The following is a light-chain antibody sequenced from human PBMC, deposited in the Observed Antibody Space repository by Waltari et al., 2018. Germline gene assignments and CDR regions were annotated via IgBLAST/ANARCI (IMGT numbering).Light chain of an antibody. V-gene: IGKV1-39*01. J-gene: IGKJ2*01. CDR2: DAS. CDR3: QQSYSTPRT. CDR1: RDINNY. Sequence: DIQMTQSPSSLSASVGDRVTITCQASRDINNYLNWYQQKPGKAPKLLIYDASTLETGVPSRFSGSGSGTDFTLTISSLQPEDFATYYCQQSYSTPRTFGQGTKLEIK.